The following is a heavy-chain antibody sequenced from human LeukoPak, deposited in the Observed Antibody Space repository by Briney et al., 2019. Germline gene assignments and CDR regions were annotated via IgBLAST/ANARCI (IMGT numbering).Heavy chain of an antibody. Sequence: SSQTLSLTCTVSGGSIGSGSYYWSCIRQPPGKGLEWIGYIYHSGSTYYNPSLKSRVTISVDRSKNQFSLKLSSVTAADTAVYYCARVGVWFGESLGCFDYWGQGNLVTVSS. D-gene: IGHD3-10*01. CDR2: IYHSGST. CDR1: GGSIGSGSYY. V-gene: IGHV4-30-2*01. CDR3: ARVGVWFGESLGCFDY. J-gene: IGHJ4*02.